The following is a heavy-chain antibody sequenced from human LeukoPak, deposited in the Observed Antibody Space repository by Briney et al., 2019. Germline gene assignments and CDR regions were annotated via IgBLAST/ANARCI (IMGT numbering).Heavy chain of an antibody. V-gene: IGHV5-51*01. CDR3: TRARYCSGGSCYAEY. CDR1: GYSFTTYW. D-gene: IGHD2-15*01. CDR2: IYPGDSDT. J-gene: IGHJ4*02. Sequence: GGSLKISCQGSGYSFTTYWIGWVRQMPGKGLEWMGIIYPGDSDTRYSPSFQGQVTISADKSISTAYLQWSSLKASDTAMYYCTRARYCSGGSCYAEYWGQGTLVTVSS.